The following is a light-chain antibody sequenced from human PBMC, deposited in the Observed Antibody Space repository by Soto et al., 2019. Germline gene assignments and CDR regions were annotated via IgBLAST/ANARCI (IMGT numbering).Light chain of an antibody. CDR3: QQYSSSPPIT. CDR1: QSVSSN. V-gene: IGKV3-15*01. J-gene: IGKJ5*01. CDR2: GAS. Sequence: EMVMTQSPATLSVSPGERATLSCRASQSVSSNLAWYQQKPGQAPRLLIYGASTRATGIPARFSGSGSGTDFTLTISRLEPEDFAVYYCQQYSSSPPITFGQGTRLEIK.